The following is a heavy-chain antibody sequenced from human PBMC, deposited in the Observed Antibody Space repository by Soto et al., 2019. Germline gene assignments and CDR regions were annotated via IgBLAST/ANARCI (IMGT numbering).Heavy chain of an antibody. V-gene: IGHV4-4*07. D-gene: IGHD6-19*01. CDR1: GGSISSYY. Sequence: TSETLSLTCTVSGGSISSYYWSWIRQPAGKGLEWIGSIYTSGSTNYNRSLKSLVTMSVDTSKNQFSLKLSSVTAADTAVYYCARDAEQWLLXNWFDPWGQGTXVXV. CDR2: IYTSGST. J-gene: IGHJ5*02. CDR3: ARDAEQWLLXNWFDP.